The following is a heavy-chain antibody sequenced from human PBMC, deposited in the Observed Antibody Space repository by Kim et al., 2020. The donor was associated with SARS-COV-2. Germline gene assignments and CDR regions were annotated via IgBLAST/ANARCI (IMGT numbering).Heavy chain of an antibody. Sequence: GGSLRLSCAASGFTFSSYGMHWVRQAPGKGLEWVAVIWYDGSNKYYADSVKGRFTISRDNSKNTLYLQMNSLRAEDTAVYYCARARELPLRFLEWLFDYWGQGKLGTVSS. V-gene: IGHV3-33*01. CDR2: IWYDGSNK. J-gene: IGHJ4*02. CDR1: GFTFSSYG. D-gene: IGHD3-3*01. CDR3: ARARELPLRFLEWLFDY.